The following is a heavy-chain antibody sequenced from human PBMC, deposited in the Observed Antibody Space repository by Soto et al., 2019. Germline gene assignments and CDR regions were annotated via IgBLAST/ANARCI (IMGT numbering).Heavy chain of an antibody. J-gene: IGHJ3*02. CDR1: GYTLTAFS. D-gene: IGHD6-6*01. CDR3: ATIAIAARQNAFDI. V-gene: IGHV1-24*01. Sequence: ASVKVSCKVSGYTLTAFSMHWVRQAPGKGLEWMGGFDPEDGETIYAQNFQGRVTLTSYTSPDTASLELSSLRSEDTAVYYCATIAIAARQNAFDIWGQGTMVTVSS. CDR2: FDPEDGET.